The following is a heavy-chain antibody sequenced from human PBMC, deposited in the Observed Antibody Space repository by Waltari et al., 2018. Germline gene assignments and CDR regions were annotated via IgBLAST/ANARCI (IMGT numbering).Heavy chain of an antibody. CDR2: INWNGGST. V-gene: IGHV3-20*01. Sequence: EVQLVESGGGVVRPGGSLRLSCAASGFTFDDYGMSWVRQAPGKGLEWVSGINWNGGSTGYADSVKCRFTISRDNAKNSLYLQMNSLRAEDTALYHCARKRSGSYYTNWFDPWGQGTLVTVSS. J-gene: IGHJ5*02. CDR1: GFTFDDYG. D-gene: IGHD3-10*01. CDR3: ARKRSGSYYTNWFDP.